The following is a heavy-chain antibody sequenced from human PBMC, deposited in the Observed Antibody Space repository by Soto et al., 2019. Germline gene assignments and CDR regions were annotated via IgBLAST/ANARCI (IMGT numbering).Heavy chain of an antibody. CDR2: IHNDGTT. CDR3: ARGGALDC. CDR1: GFTVSSNY. J-gene: IGHJ4*02. Sequence: EVQLLESGGGLVQPGGSLRLFCAASGFTVSSNYMSWVRQAPGQGLEWVSIIHNDGTTHYIDSVKGRFTISRDNSKNTLYVQMNSLRAEDTAVYYCARGGALDCWGQGTLVTVSS. V-gene: IGHV3-66*01.